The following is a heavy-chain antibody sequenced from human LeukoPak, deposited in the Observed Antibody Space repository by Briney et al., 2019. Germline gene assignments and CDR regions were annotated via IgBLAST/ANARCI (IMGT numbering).Heavy chain of an antibody. D-gene: IGHD3-10*01. J-gene: IGHJ4*02. Sequence: GGSLRLSCAASGFTFSGSAMHWVRQASGKGLEWVGRIKSKTDGGTTDYIASVKGRFTVSRDDSKNTVYLQMNSLKTEDTAVYYCTTRHYYGSGTYDYWGQGTLVTVSS. CDR3: TTRHYYGSGTYDY. V-gene: IGHV3-15*01. CDR1: GFTFSGSA. CDR2: IKSKTDGGTT.